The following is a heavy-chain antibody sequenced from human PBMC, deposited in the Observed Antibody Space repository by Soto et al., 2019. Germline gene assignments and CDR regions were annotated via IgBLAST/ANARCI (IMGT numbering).Heavy chain of an antibody. V-gene: IGHV4-59*01. CDR2: VYYTGST. D-gene: IGHD6-6*01. J-gene: IGHJ4*02. CDR3: ARSIAVPSGHIDH. CDR1: GGSMSGYY. Sequence: QVQLQESGPGLVKPSETLSLTCRVSGGSMSGYYWSWVRLAPGKGLEWIGDVYYTGSTNYNPSLQSRVSISVDTSNKPFSLRLRLVTAADTAVYFCARSIAVPSGHIDHWGQGIRVTISS.